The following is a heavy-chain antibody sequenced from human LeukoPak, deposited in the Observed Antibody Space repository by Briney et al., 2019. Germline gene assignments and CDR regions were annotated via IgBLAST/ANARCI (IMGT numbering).Heavy chain of an antibody. J-gene: IGHJ3*02. CDR3: ARGTYAFDI. V-gene: IGHV3-48*03. CDR2: ISSSGSTI. Sequence: GGSLRLSCAASGFPFSSYEMTWVRQAPGKGLEWVSYISSSGSTIYYADSVKGRFTISRDNAKNSLYLQMNSLRAEDTAVYYCARGTYAFDIWGQGTMVTVSS. CDR1: GFPFSSYE.